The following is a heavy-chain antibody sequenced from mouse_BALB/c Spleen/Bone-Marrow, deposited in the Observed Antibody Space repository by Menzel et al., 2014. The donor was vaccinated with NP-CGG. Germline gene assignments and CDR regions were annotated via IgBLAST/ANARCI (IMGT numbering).Heavy chain of an antibody. CDR3: ARLGYYGYLNY. V-gene: IGHV4-1*02. CDR2: INPESRTI. CDR1: GFDFSRYW. Sequence: EVKLMESGGGLVQPGGSLKLSCAASGFDFSRYWMSWVRQAPGKGLEWIGEINPESRTINYSPSLKDKFIISRDNAKNTLYLRLNKVRSEDTALYYCARLGYYGYLNYWGQGTTLTVSS. J-gene: IGHJ2*01. D-gene: IGHD1-1*01.